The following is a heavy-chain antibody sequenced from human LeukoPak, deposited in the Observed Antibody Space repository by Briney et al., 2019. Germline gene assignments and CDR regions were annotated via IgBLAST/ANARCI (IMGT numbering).Heavy chain of an antibody. CDR3: ARDSPDTAMDGWYYYGMDV. CDR1: GFTVSSNY. D-gene: IGHD5-18*01. Sequence: PGGSLRLSCAASGFTVSSNYMSWVRQAPGKGLEWVSVIYSGGSTYYADSVKGRFTISRDNSKNTLYLQMNSLRAEDTAAYYCARDSPDTAMDGWYYYGMDVWGQGTTVTVSS. CDR2: IYSGGST. V-gene: IGHV3-66*02. J-gene: IGHJ6*02.